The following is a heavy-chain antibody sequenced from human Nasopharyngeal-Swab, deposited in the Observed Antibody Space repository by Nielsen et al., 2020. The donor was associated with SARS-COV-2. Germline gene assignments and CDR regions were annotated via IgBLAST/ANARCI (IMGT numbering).Heavy chain of an antibody. CDR3: ARARGALPFADAFDI. CDR1: GLTVSSNY. CDR2: IYSGGST. V-gene: IGHV3-53*01. D-gene: IGHD1-26*01. J-gene: IGHJ3*02. Sequence: GESLKISCAASGLTVSSNYMSWVRQAPGKGLEWVSVIYSGGSTYYADSVKGRFTISRDNSKNTLYLQMNSLRAEDTAVYYCARARGALPFADAFDIWGQGTMVTVSS.